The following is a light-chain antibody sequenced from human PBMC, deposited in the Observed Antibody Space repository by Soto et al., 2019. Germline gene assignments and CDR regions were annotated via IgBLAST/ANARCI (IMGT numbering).Light chain of an antibody. CDR2: AAS. J-gene: IGKJ1*01. Sequence: RSYLSASVGDRVTIPCRASQSISSYLNWYQQKPGKAPKLLIYAASSLQSGVPSRFSGSGSGTDFTLTISSLQPEDFAVYYCQQYNNWPRTFGQGTKVDIK. CDR1: QSISSY. V-gene: IGKV1-39*02. CDR3: QQYNNWPRT.